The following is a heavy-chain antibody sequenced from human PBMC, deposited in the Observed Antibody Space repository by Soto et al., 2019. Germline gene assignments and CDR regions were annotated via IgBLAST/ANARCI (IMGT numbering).Heavy chain of an antibody. Sequence: QVQLQESGPGLVKPSETLSLTCKVSGASISSGDYYWSWIRQAPGKGLEWIGYIQFSGHTYYNPSLNSRVSMALDTPNNHCSLMLRFVTDADTAVYYCARESLRWLQSTDYWGQGTLVTVSS. J-gene: IGHJ4*02. CDR1: GASISSGDYY. CDR2: IQFSGHT. D-gene: IGHD6-19*01. V-gene: IGHV4-30-4*01. CDR3: ARESLRWLQSTDY.